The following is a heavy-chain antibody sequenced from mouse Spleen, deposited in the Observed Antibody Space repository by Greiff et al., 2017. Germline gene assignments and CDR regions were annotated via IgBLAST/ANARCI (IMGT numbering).Heavy chain of an antibody. Sequence: EVQLQQSGPVLVKPGASVKMSCKASGYTFTDYYMNWVKQSHGKSLEWIGVINPYNGGTSYNQKFKGKATLTVDKSSSTAYMELNSLTSEDSAVYYCACRWITTGPFAYWGQGTLVTVSA. CDR1: GYTFTDYY. D-gene: IGHD2-4*01. V-gene: IGHV1-19*01. J-gene: IGHJ3*01. CDR2: INPYNGGT. CDR3: ACRWITTGPFAY.